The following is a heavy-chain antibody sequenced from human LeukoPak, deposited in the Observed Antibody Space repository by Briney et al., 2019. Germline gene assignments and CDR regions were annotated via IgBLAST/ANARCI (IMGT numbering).Heavy chain of an antibody. CDR1: GGSISSSSYY. CDR3: ARGSIVGVDY. J-gene: IGHJ4*02. D-gene: IGHD1-26*01. V-gene: IGHV4-39*07. Sequence: SETLSLTCTVSGGSISSSSYYWGWIRQPPVKGLEWIGSIYYSGSTYYNPSLKGRVTISVDTSKNQFSLKLSSVTAADTAVYYCARGSIVGVDYWGQGTLVTVSS. CDR2: IYYSGST.